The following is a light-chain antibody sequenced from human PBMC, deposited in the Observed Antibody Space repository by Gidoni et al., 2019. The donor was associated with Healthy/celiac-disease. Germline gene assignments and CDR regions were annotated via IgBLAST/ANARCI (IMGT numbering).Light chain of an antibody. Sequence: EIVMTQSPATLSVSPGERATLSCRASQSVSSNLAWYQQKPGQAPRLLIDGASTRATGIPARFSGSGSGTEFTLTISSLQSEDFAVYYCQQYNNWPPMYTFXQXTKLEIK. CDR1: QSVSSN. J-gene: IGKJ2*01. CDR3: QQYNNWPPMYT. V-gene: IGKV3-15*01. CDR2: GAS.